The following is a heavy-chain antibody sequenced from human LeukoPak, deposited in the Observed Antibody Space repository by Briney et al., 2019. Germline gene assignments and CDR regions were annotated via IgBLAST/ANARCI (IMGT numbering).Heavy chain of an antibody. Sequence: KPSETLSLTCTVSGGSISSSSYYWGWIRQPPGKGLEWIGSIYYSGSTYYNPSLKSRVTISVDTSKNQFSLKLSSVTAADTAVYYCATSIAAAGLYYFDYWGQGTLVTVSS. CDR2: IYYSGST. J-gene: IGHJ4*02. D-gene: IGHD6-13*01. V-gene: IGHV4-39*01. CDR1: GGSISSSSYY. CDR3: ATSIAAAGLYYFDY.